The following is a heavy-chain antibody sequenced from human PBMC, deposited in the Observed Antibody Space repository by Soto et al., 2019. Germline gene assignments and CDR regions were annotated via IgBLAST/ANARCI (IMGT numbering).Heavy chain of an antibody. CDR3: AAETYYYDSSGYYY. V-gene: IGHV1-58*01. CDR2: IVVGSGNT. CDR1: GFTFTSSA. J-gene: IGHJ4*02. Sequence: QMQLVQSGPEVKKPGTSVKVSCKASGFTFTSSAVQWVRQARGQRLEWIGWIVVGSGNTNYAQKFQERVTITRDMSTSTAYMELSSLRSEDTAVYYCAAETYYYDSSGYYYTGQGTLVTVSS. D-gene: IGHD3-22*01.